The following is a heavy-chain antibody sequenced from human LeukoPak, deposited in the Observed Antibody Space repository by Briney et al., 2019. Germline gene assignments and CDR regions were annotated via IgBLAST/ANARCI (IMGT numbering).Heavy chain of an antibody. CDR2: ISSSGSTI. Sequence: SGGSLRLSCAASGFTFSDYYMTWIRQAPGKGLEWVSYISSSGSTIYYADSVKGRFTISRDNSKNTLYLQMNSLRAEDTAVYHCAKEERYDSSGYSNHWGQGTLVTVSS. CDR3: AKEERYDSSGYSNH. CDR1: GFTFSDYY. D-gene: IGHD3-22*01. V-gene: IGHV3-11*01. J-gene: IGHJ5*02.